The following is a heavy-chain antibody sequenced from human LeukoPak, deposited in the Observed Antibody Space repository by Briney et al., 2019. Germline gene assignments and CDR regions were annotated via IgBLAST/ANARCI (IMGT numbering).Heavy chain of an antibody. CDR1: GGSINTYSYY. V-gene: IGHV4-39*01. CDR3: ARHPRYSSSSGAYFEY. J-gene: IGHJ4*02. CDR2: IYCTGNT. D-gene: IGHD6-6*01. Sequence: SETLSLTCTVSGGSINTYSYYWAWIRQPPGTGLEWIGSIYCTGNTYYNPSLESRVTISVDTSKNQFSLKLSSVTAADTAVYYCARHPRYSSSSGAYFEYWGQGTLFTVSS.